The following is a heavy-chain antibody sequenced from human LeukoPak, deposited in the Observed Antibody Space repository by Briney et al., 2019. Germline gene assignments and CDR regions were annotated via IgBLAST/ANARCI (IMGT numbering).Heavy chain of an antibody. CDR1: GFTFSSYN. CDR3: ARVPKNYYDSSGSY. Sequence: GGSLRLSCAASGFTFSSYNMNWVRQAPGKGLEWVSSISSGSSYIYYADSVKGRFTISRDNSKNTLYLQMNSLRAEDTAVYYCARVPKNYYDSSGSYWGQGTLVTVSS. V-gene: IGHV3-21*01. D-gene: IGHD3-22*01. CDR2: ISSGSSYI. J-gene: IGHJ4*02.